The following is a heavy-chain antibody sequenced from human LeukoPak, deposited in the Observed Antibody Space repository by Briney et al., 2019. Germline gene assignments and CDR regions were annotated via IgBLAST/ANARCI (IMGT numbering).Heavy chain of an antibody. V-gene: IGHV4-59*08. CDR1: GGSISSYY. J-gene: IGHJ4*02. Sequence: SETLSLTCTVSGGSISSYYWSWIRQPPGKGLEWIGYIYYSGSTNYNPSLKSRVTISVDTSKNQFSLKLSSVTAADTAVYYCARAMYGSVGEVFDYWGQGTLVTVSS. CDR3: ARAMYGSVGEVFDY. D-gene: IGHD3-10*01. CDR2: IYYSGST.